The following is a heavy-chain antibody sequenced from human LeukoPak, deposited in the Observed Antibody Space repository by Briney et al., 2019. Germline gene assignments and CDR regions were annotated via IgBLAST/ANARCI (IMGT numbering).Heavy chain of an antibody. Sequence: GASVKVSCKASGYTFTGYYMHWVRQAPGQGLEWMGWINPNSGGTNYARKFQGRVTMTRDTSISTAYMELSRLRSDDTAVYYCASSDSSGYYGYYFDYWGQGTLVTVSS. CDR3: ASSDSSGYYGYYFDY. CDR1: GYTFTGYY. V-gene: IGHV1-2*02. D-gene: IGHD3-22*01. J-gene: IGHJ4*02. CDR2: INPNSGGT.